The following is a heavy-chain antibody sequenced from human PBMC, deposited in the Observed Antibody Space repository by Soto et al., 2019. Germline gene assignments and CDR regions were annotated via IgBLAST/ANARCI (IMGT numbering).Heavy chain of an antibody. J-gene: IGHJ4*02. V-gene: IGHV4-59*01. D-gene: IGHD6-19*01. CDR1: GGPISIYY. CDR3: ARGRHWLDY. Sequence: QVQLQESGPGLVNPSETLSLTSTVSGGPISIYYGSGIRQPPGKGLEWIGYIYYTGSTNYNPSLKSRVTISVDTSENQFSLRLSSVTAADTAIYYCARGRHWLDYWGQGTLVTVSS. CDR2: IYYTGST.